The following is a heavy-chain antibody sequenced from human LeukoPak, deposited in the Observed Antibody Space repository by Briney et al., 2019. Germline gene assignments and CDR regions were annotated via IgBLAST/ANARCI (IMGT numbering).Heavy chain of an antibody. CDR2: ISYDGSNK. CDR3: AREELLWFGELKNY. V-gene: IGHV3-30-3*01. Sequence: GGSLRLSCAASGFTFSSYAMHWVRQAPGKGLEWVAVISYDGSNKYYADSVKGRFTISRDNSKNTLYLQMNSLRAEDTAVYYCAREELLWFGELKNYWGQGTLVTVSS. J-gene: IGHJ4*02. D-gene: IGHD3-10*01. CDR1: GFTFSSYA.